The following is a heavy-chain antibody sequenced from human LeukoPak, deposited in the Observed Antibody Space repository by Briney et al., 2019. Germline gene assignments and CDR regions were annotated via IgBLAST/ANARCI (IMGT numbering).Heavy chain of an antibody. Sequence: SETLSLTCTVSGGSISSYYWSWIRQPPGKGLEWIGYIYYSGSTNYNPSLKSRVTISVDTSKNRFSLKLSSVTAADTAVYYCARRRALLWFGAHFDYWGQGTLVTVSS. J-gene: IGHJ4*02. D-gene: IGHD3-10*01. V-gene: IGHV4-59*01. CDR1: GGSISSYY. CDR2: IYYSGST. CDR3: ARRRALLWFGAHFDY.